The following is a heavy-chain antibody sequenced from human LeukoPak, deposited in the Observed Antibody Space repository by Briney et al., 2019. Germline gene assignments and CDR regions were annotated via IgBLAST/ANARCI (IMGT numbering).Heavy chain of an antibody. CDR3: ARASGTGSYILDY. Sequence: PGGSLRLSCAASGFTFSSYAMSWVRQAPGKGLEWVSAISTSGVTYYADSVRGRFTISRDNSKNTLYLQMNSLRGEDTAVYYCARASGTGSYILDYWGQGTLLTVSP. CDR1: GFTFSSYA. D-gene: IGHD1-26*01. CDR2: ISTSGVT. V-gene: IGHV3-23*01. J-gene: IGHJ4*02.